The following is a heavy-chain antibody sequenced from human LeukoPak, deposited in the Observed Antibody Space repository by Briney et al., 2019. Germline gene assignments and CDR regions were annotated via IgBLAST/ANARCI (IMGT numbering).Heavy chain of an antibody. Sequence: GGSLRLSCAASGFTFNHYAMNWVRQAPGKGLEWVSVITGNSVNTFYADSVKGRFTISRDNSKNTLYMYMNSLRAEDAAVYYCVKAASGGWYDTNFDYWGQGTLVTVSS. CDR2: ITGNSVNT. D-gene: IGHD6-19*01. J-gene: IGHJ4*02. V-gene: IGHV3-23*01. CDR1: GFTFNHYA. CDR3: VKAASGGWYDTNFDY.